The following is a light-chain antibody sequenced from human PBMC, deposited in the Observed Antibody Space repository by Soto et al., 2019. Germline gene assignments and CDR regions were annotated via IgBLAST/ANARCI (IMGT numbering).Light chain of an antibody. CDR1: RSDGGGYNY. CDR2: DVS. J-gene: IGLJ1*01. CDR3: SSYTSSSTYV. V-gene: IGLV2-14*01. Sequence: QAVLSQPASVSGSPGQSISISCTGKRSDGGGYNYVSWYQQHPGKAPKLMIYDVSNRPSGVSNRFSGSKSGNTASLTISGLQAEDEADYYCSSYTSSSTYVFGTGTKVTVL.